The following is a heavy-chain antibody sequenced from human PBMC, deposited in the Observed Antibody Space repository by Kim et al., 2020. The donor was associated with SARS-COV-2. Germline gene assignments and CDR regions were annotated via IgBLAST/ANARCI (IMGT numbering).Heavy chain of an antibody. J-gene: IGHJ4*02. CDR2: INPSGGST. D-gene: IGHD2-15*01. CDR3: ARASPVGYCSGGSCPWGY. Sequence: ASVKVSCKASGYTFTSYYMHWVRQAPGQGLEWMGIINPSGGSTSYAQKFQGRVTMTRDTSTSTVYMELSNLRSEDTAVYYCARASPVGYCSGGSCPWGYWGQGTLVTVSS. V-gene: IGHV1-46*01. CDR1: GYTFTSYY.